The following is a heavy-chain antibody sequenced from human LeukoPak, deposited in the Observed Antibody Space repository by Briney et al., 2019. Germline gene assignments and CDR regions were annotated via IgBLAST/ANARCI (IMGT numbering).Heavy chain of an antibody. CDR1: GFTFSSYA. CDR2: ISGSGGST. J-gene: IGHJ5*02. Sequence: GGSLRLSCAASGFTFSSYAMSWVRQAPGKGLEWVSAISGSGGSTYYADSVKGRFTISRDNSKNTLYLQMNSLRAEDTAVYYCAKDVGVYGSPYNWFDPWGQGTLVTVSS. CDR3: AKDVGVYGSPYNWFDP. D-gene: IGHD2-21*01. V-gene: IGHV3-23*01.